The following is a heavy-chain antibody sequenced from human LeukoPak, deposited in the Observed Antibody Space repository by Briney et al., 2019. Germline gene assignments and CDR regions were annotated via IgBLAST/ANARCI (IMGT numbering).Heavy chain of an antibody. CDR2: IKEDGSEK. CDR1: GFTFSRYW. V-gene: IGHV3-7*01. J-gene: IGHJ2*01. Sequence: PGGSLRLSCAASGFTFSRYWMTWVRQAPGKGLEWVANIKEDGSEKYYVDSVKGRFTISRDNAKNSLYLQMNSLRAEDTAVYYCSRNVPAADTDWYFGLWGRGTLVTVSS. CDR3: SRNVPAADTDWYFGL. D-gene: IGHD6-13*01.